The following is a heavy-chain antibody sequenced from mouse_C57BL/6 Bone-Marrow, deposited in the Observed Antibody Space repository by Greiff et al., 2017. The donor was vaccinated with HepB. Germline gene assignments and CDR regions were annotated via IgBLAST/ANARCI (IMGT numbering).Heavy chain of an antibody. CDR1: GFTFSSYA. CDR3: ANYGSSYWYFDV. Sequence: EVKLMESGGGLVKPGGSLKLSCAASGFTFSSYAMSWVRQTPEKRLEWVATISDGGSYTYYPDNVKGRFTFSRDNAKNNLYLQMSHLKSEDTAMYYCANYGSSYWYFDVWGTGTTVTVSS. CDR2: ISDGGSYT. J-gene: IGHJ1*03. V-gene: IGHV5-4*03. D-gene: IGHD1-1*01.